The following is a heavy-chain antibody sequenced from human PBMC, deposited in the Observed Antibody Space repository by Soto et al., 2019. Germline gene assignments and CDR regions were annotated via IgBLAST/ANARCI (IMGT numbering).Heavy chain of an antibody. V-gene: IGHV3-74*01. CDR2: TNSDGSST. D-gene: IGHD2-15*01. J-gene: IGHJ4*02. CDR1: GFTFNIYW. CDR3: ARDQTYTPDY. Sequence: PGGSLRLSCAASGFTFNIYWMHWVRQAPGKGLVWVSRTNSDGSSTTYADSVKGRFTISRDNAKNTLYLQMNSLRAEDTAVYYCARDQTYTPDYWGQGTLVTVSS.